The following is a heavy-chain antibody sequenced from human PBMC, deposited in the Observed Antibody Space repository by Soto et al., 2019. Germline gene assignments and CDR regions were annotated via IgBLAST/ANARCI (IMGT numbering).Heavy chain of an antibody. D-gene: IGHD2-2*02. Sequence: GSLRLSWAAFGFDFNKYAMTWVRQAPGKGLQWVSSITSNGDSTYYADSVKGRFTTSRDNSKNTLYLQMNSLRADDTAVFYCAKDSPSYTTSPFYFDSWGQGTLVTVSS. CDR3: AKDSPSYTTSPFYFDS. J-gene: IGHJ4*02. CDR1: GFDFNKYA. CDR2: ITSNGDST. V-gene: IGHV3-23*01.